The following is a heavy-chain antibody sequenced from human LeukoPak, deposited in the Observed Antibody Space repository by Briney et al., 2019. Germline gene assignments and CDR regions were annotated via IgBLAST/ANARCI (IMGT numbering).Heavy chain of an antibody. J-gene: IGHJ4*02. Sequence: GGSLRLSCAASGFTFSSYSMHWVRQAPGKGLEYVSAISSNGGTTYYANSVKGRFTISRDNSKDTLYLQMGSLRAEDTAVYYCANSRGWGQGTLVTVAS. CDR3: ANSRG. CDR2: ISSNGGTT. CDR1: GFTFSSYS. V-gene: IGHV3-64*01.